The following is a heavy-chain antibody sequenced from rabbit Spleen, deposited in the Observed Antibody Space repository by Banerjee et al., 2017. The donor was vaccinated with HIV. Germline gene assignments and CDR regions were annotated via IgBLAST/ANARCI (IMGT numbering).Heavy chain of an antibody. CDR1: GFSFSSGYD. CDR3: ARDAGTSFSSYGMDP. V-gene: IGHV1S40*01. CDR2: IYAGSSSST. Sequence: QSLEESGGGLVKPGASLTLTCKASGFSFSSGYDMCWVRQAPGKGLEWIACIYAGSSSSTYSATWAKGRFTLSKTSSTTVTLQMTSLTAADTATYFCARDAGTSFSSYGMDPWGQGTLVTVS. D-gene: IGHD8-1*01. J-gene: IGHJ6*02.